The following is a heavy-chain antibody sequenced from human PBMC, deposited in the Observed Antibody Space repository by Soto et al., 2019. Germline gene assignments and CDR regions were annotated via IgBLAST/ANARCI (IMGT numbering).Heavy chain of an antibody. V-gene: IGHV4-39*01. J-gene: IGHJ4*02. Sequence: SEALSLTCTVSGGSIISSSYYWGLIRQPPGKGLEWIGSIYYSGSTYYTPSLKSRVTISVDTSKNQFSLKLSSVTAADTAVYYCSRRLRYYFDYWGQGTLVTVSS. CDR2: IYYSGST. CDR1: GGSIISSSYY. D-gene: IGHD4-17*01. CDR3: SRRLRYYFDY.